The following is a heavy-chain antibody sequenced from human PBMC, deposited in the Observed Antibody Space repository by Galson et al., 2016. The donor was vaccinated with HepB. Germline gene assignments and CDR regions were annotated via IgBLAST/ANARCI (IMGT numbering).Heavy chain of an antibody. D-gene: IGHD2-15*01. Sequence: SETLSLTCTVSGGSISSSSYYWGWIRQPPGKGLEWIGYIFYTGSPYYNQSLKSRVTISVDTSKNQFSLKLNSVTAADTAVYYCARPILSRRYAFDIWGQGTMVIVSS. CDR1: GGSISSSSYY. V-gene: IGHV4-39*01. CDR2: IFYTGSP. CDR3: ARPILSRRYAFDI. J-gene: IGHJ3*02.